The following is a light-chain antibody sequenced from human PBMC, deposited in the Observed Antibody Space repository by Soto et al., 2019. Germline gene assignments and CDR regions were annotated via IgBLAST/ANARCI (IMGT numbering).Light chain of an antibody. V-gene: IGKV1-6*01. CDR3: LQDYNYPLT. CDR2: AAS. Sequence: DSVTITCRASQGIRNDLGWYQQKPGKAPKLLIYAASSLQSGVPSRFSGSGSGTDFTLTISSLQPEDFATYYCLQDYNYPLTFGGGTEVDIK. CDR1: QGIRND. J-gene: IGKJ4*01.